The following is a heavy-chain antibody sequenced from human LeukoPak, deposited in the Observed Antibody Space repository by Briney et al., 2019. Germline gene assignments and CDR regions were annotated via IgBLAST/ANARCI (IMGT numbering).Heavy chain of an antibody. CDR3: TRKSGGSQRKMDDWFDP. J-gene: IGHJ5*02. D-gene: IGHD3-10*01. V-gene: IGHV3-30*04. CDR2: ISNDGTYK. Sequence: GRSLRLSCAASGFTFSSYAMHWVRQAPDKGLEYVAVISNDGTYKYYGDSVKGRFTISRDNSKNTLYLQMDSLRVEDTAVYSCTRKSGGSQRKMDDWFDPWGQGTLVIVSS. CDR1: GFTFSSYA.